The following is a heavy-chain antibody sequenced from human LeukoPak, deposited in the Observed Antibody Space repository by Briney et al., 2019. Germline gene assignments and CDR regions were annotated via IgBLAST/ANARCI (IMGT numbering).Heavy chain of an antibody. D-gene: IGHD2-15*01. CDR3: ARICCGHSGSLCYNH. CDR2: ISHTEGT. Sequence: SETLSLTCGVFGVSINDYYWSWIRQSPGKGLEWIGEISHTEGTRYNPSLESRVTTSVGTSENQLSLKLIFVTAADTAVYYCARICCGHSGSLCYNHWGLGTLVTVSS. J-gene: IGHJ4*02. CDR1: GVSINDYY. V-gene: IGHV4-34*01.